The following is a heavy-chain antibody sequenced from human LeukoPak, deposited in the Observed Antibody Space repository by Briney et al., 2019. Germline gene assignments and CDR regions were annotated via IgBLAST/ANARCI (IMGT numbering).Heavy chain of an antibody. CDR2: ISTSGST. CDR3: GREDSGYDYSPFYY. Sequence: SETLSLPCTVSGGSISSYYWGWIPQPARRGLEWIGRISTSGSTSYNPSLKSRVIMSVETSQNQFSLKVRSMTAADAAVYYCGREDSGYDYSPFYYWGQGTLVTVSS. V-gene: IGHV4-4*07. J-gene: IGHJ4*02. CDR1: GGSISSYY. D-gene: IGHD5-12*01.